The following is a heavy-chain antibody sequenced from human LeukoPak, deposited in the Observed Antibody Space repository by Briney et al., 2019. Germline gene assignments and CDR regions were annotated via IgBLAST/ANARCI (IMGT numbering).Heavy chain of an antibody. CDR1: GGSISSYY. CDR3: ARNYYDSSGYWFDP. V-gene: IGHV4-59*13. J-gene: IGHJ5*02. CDR2: IYYSGST. Sequence: SETLSLTCTVSGGSISSYYWSLIRQPPGKGLEWIGYIYYSGSTNYNPPLKSRVTIPVDTSKNQFSLKLSSVTAADTAVYYCARNYYDSSGYWFDPWGQGTLVTVSS. D-gene: IGHD3-22*01.